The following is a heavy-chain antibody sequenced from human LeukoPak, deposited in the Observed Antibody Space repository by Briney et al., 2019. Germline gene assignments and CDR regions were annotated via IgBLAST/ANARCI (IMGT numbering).Heavy chain of an antibody. CDR1: GGSISSYY. Sequence: SETLSLTCTVSGGSISSYYWSWIRQPPGKGPEWIGYIYYSGSTNYNPSLKSRVTISVDTSKNQFSLKLSSVTAADTAVYYCARSLYPSFDFDYWGQGTLVTVSS. J-gene: IGHJ4*02. CDR3: ARSLYPSFDFDY. V-gene: IGHV4-59*01. CDR2: IYYSGST.